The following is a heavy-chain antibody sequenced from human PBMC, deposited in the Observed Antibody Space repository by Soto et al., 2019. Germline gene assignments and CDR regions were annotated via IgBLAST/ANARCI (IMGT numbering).Heavy chain of an antibody. CDR2: IYPGDSDT. J-gene: IGHJ6*02. CDR1: RYSFSTYW. D-gene: IGHD1-26*01. CDR3: ARGGTAQWEYYYYYYGMDV. V-gene: IGHV5-51*01. Sequence: SGESLKISCTGSRYSFSTYWIAWVRQMPGKGLEWMGIIYPGDSDTRYSPSFQGQVTISADTSTKTAYLQWSSLKASDTAMYYCARGGTAQWEYYYYYYGMDVWGQGTTVTVSS.